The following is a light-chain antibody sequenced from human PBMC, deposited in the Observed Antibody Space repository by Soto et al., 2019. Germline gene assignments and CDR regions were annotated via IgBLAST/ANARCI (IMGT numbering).Light chain of an antibody. V-gene: IGKV1-5*01. CDR2: DAS. Sequence: DIQMTQSPSTLSASVGDRVTITCRASQSISSWLAWYQQKPGKDPKLLIYDASSLESGVPSRFSGSGSGTEFTLTISSLQPDDFATYYCQQYNGYYTFGQGTKLEIK. J-gene: IGKJ2*01. CDR3: QQYNGYYT. CDR1: QSISSW.